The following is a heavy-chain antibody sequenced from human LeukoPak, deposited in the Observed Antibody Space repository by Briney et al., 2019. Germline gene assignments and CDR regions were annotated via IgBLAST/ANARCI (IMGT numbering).Heavy chain of an antibody. Sequence: GASVKVSCKASGGTFSSYAISWVRQAPGQGLEWMGRIIPILGIANYAQKFQGRVTITTDESTTIAYMELSSLRSEDTAVFYCARSYCSRTSCYRGSYFDYWGQGTLVTVSS. D-gene: IGHD2-2*01. CDR1: GGTFSSYA. V-gene: IGHV1-69*04. CDR3: ARSYCSRTSCYRGSYFDY. CDR2: IIPILGIA. J-gene: IGHJ4*02.